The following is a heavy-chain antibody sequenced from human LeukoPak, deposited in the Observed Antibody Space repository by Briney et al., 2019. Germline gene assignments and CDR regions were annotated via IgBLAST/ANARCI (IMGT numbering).Heavy chain of an antibody. J-gene: IGHJ6*02. D-gene: IGHD4-17*01. Sequence: ASVKVPCKASGFTFTSSAMQWVRQARGQRLEWIGWIVVGSGNTNYAQKFQERVTITRDMSTSTAYMELSSLRSEDTAVYYCAADPTRSTVTTYYYYGMDVWGQGTTVTVSS. CDR2: IVVGSGNT. CDR1: GFTFTSSA. V-gene: IGHV1-58*02. CDR3: AADPTRSTVTTYYYYGMDV.